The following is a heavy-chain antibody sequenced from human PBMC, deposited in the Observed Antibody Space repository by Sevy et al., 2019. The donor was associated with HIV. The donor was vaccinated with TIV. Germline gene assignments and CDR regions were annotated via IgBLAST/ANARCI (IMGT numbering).Heavy chain of an antibody. J-gene: IGHJ4*02. V-gene: IGHV3-30*02. D-gene: IGHD6-13*01. CDR2: IRYDGSDK. CDR3: AKDLAGPGRRYFDY. CDR1: GFTFSNYG. Sequence: GGSLRLSCAASGFTFSNYGMHWVRQVPGKGLEWVAFIRYDGSDKYYAASVKGRFTIPSDDSKNTLYLQMDSLTPEDTAIYYCAKDLAGPGRRYFDYWGQGTLVTVSS.